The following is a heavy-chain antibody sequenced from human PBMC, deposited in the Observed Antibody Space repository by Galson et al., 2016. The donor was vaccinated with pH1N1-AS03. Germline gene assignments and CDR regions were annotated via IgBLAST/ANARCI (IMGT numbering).Heavy chain of an antibody. CDR3: ARERDSSSSSIFVY. Sequence: SVMVSCKASGGTFSTNGFTWVRQAPGQGLEWMGRIIPMLGRGNYAQKFQGRVTIIADISTSTTYMERSNLTSEDTAIYHCARERDSSSSSIFVYWGQGTQVTVSS. D-gene: IGHD6-6*01. V-gene: IGHV1-69*04. CDR1: GGTFSTNG. J-gene: IGHJ4*02. CDR2: IIPMLGRG.